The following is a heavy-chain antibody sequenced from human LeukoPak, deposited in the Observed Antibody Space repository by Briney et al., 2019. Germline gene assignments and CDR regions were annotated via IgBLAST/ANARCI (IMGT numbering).Heavy chain of an antibody. CDR3: TRDILSGWEYFDY. J-gene: IGHJ4*02. Sequence: GGSLRLSCTTSGFTFGDYAMSWVRQAPGKGLEWVGFVRRKAYGEETEYAAPVKGRFTISRDDSKSIAYLQMNSLKAEDTAVYYCTRDILSGWEYFDYWGQGTLVTVSS. CDR1: GFTFGDYA. V-gene: IGHV3-49*04. CDR2: VRRKAYGEET. D-gene: IGHD6-19*01.